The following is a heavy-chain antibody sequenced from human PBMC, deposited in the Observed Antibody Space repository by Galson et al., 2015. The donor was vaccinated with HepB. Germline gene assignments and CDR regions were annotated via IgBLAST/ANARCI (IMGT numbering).Heavy chain of an antibody. CDR2: IIPISAVT. CDR3: TRGKTQVNGMDV. V-gene: IGHV1-69*04. J-gene: IGHJ6*02. Sequence: SVKVSCKASGGSFSSYAISRVRQAPGQGLEWMGRIIPISAVTIYAQKFQGRVTISADRSTSTAYMELSSLMSEDTAIYYCTRGKTQVNGMDVWGQGTTVTVSS. CDR1: GGSFSSYA.